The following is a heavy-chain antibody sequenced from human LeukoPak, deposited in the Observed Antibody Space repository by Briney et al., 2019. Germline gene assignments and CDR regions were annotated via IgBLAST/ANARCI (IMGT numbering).Heavy chain of an antibody. V-gene: IGHV1-8*01. CDR1: GYTFTSYD. J-gene: IGHJ4*02. Sequence: ASVKVSCKASGYTFTSYDINWVRQATGQGLEWMGWMNPNSGNTGYAQKFQGRVTMTRNTSISTAYMELSSLRSEDTAVYYCARALGYCSGGSCYSGFDYWGQGTLVTVPS. CDR2: MNPNSGNT. CDR3: ARALGYCSGGSCYSGFDY. D-gene: IGHD2-15*01.